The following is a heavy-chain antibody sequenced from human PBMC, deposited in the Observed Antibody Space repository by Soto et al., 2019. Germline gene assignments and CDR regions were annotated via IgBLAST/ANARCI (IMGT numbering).Heavy chain of an antibody. D-gene: IGHD2-15*01. J-gene: IGHJ6*02. CDR2: IIPIFGTA. CDR1: GGTFSSYA. V-gene: IGHV1-69*06. Sequence: ASVKVSCRASGGTFSSYAISWVRQAPGQGLEWMGGIIPIFGTANYAQKFQGRVTITADKSTSTAYMELSSLRSEDTAVYYCARRYCSGGSCYSDYYYGMDVWGQGTTVTVSS. CDR3: ARRYCSGGSCYSDYYYGMDV.